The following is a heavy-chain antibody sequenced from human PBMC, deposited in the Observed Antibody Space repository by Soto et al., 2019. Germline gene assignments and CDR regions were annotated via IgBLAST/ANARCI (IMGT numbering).Heavy chain of an antibody. CDR3: AKGGRRPAAAGKKAVFDY. J-gene: IGHJ4*02. Sequence: GGSLRLSCAASGFPFSIYAMSLVRQSPGKGLEWVSAISVSGGSTYYADSVKGRFTISRDNSKNTLYLQMNSLRAEDTAVYYCAKGGRRPAAAGKKAVFDYWGQGTLVTVSS. CDR1: GFPFSIYA. CDR2: ISVSGGST. V-gene: IGHV3-23*01. D-gene: IGHD6-13*01.